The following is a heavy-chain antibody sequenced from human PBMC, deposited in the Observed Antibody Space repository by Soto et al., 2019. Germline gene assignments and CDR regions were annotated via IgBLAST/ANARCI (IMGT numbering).Heavy chain of an antibody. CDR3: ARGQSAVDVFFPTPVPFDP. CDR1: DGSLTEYH. Sequence: QAQLQQWGAGLLKPSETLSLTCVVYDGSLTEYHWSWVRQTPGKGLEWIGEVSHHGTSHYIPSLGSRVIMSFDTSKDQFPLTLQSVTAADTGIYYCARGQSAVDVFFPTPVPFDPWGPGTPVTVSS. D-gene: IGHD1-1*01. CDR2: VSHHGTS. V-gene: IGHV4-34*01. J-gene: IGHJ5*02.